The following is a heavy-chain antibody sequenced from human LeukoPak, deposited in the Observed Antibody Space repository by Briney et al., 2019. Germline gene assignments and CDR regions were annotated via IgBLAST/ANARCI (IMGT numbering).Heavy chain of an antibody. V-gene: IGHV1-18*01. CDR3: ARLSGYTGWTYYYDSSEFDY. J-gene: IGHJ4*02. D-gene: IGHD3-22*01. CDR2: ISAYNGNT. CDR1: GYTFTSYG. Sequence: GASVKVSCKASGYTFTSYGISWVRQAPGQGLEWMGWISAYNGNTNYAQKLQGRVTMTTDTSTSTAYMELRSLRSDDTAVYYCARLSGYTGWTYYYDSSEFDYWGQGTLVTVSS.